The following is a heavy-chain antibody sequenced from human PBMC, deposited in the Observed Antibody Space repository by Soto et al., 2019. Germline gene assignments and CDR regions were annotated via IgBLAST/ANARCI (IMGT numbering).Heavy chain of an antibody. V-gene: IGHV1-2*02. D-gene: IGHD6-13*01. J-gene: IGHJ6*02. CDR1: GFTFSAYY. CDR3: ARSLLDEYSSSWRSAYYGMDV. CDR2: INPNSGGT. Sequence: QVQLVQSGAELKKPGASVKVSCKASGFTFSAYYIYWVRQAPGHGLEWIGWINPNSGGTNNAQKFQGRVTMTRDTSTITVYMELSALIPDDTAVYYCARSLLDEYSSSWRSAYYGMDVWGQGTTVTVSS.